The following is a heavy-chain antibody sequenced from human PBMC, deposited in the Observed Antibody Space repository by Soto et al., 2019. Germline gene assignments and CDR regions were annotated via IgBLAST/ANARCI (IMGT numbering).Heavy chain of an antibody. Sequence: SETLSLTCTVSGDSISTFYWGWMRQSPGKELEWIGYVYYTGSTNYNPSLKSRVTISVDRSKNQFSLKLTSANAADTAVYYCVRGRTVRNYADDSSDYFYFFDYWGQGTQVTVSS. CDR1: GDSISTFY. CDR3: VRGRTVRNYADDSSDYFYFFDY. J-gene: IGHJ4*02. CDR2: VYYTGST. D-gene: IGHD3-22*01. V-gene: IGHV4-59*01.